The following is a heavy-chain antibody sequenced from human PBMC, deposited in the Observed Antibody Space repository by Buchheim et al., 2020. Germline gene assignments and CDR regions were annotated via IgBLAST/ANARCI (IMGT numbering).Heavy chain of an antibody. CDR2: IHYSGST. CDR3: ARTSIQYHFDS. V-gene: IGHV4-61*01. D-gene: IGHD4-11*01. J-gene: IGHJ4*02. CDR1: GGSVSSGNYY. Sequence: QVQLQESGPGLVKPSETLSVTCTVSGGSVSSGNYYWSWIRQPPGKGLEWIGYIHYSGSTNYSPSLKSRVTISVDTSKDQFSLKLSSVTAADTAVYYCARTSIQYHFDSWGQGTL.